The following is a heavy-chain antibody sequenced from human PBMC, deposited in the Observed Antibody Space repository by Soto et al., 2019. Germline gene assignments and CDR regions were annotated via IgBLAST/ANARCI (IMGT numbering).Heavy chain of an antibody. V-gene: IGHV3-23*01. J-gene: IGHJ6*02. CDR1: GFTFSSYA. CDR3: AKDRIQLWLLYYYGMDV. Sequence: GGSLRLSCAASGFTFSSYAMSWVRQAPGKGLEWVSAISGSGGSTYYADSVKGRFTISRDNSKNTLYLQMNSLRAEDTAVYYCAKDRIQLWLLYYYGMDVWGQGTTVTVSS. D-gene: IGHD5-18*01. CDR2: ISGSGGST.